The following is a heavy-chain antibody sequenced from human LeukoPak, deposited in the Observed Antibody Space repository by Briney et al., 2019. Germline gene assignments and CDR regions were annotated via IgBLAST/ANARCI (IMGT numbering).Heavy chain of an antibody. CDR2: IIPIFGTA. V-gene: IGHV1-69*06. Sequence: SVKVSCKASGGTFISYAISWVRQAPGQGLEWMGGIIPIFGTANYAQKFQGRVTITADKSTSTAYMELSSLRSEDTAVYYCARVPSDITMVRGVTNWFDPWGQGTLVTVSS. J-gene: IGHJ5*02. CDR3: ARVPSDITMVRGVTNWFDP. CDR1: GGTFISYA. D-gene: IGHD3-10*01.